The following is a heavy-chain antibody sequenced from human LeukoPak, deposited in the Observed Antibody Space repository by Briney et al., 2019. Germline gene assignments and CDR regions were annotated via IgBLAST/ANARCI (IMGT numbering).Heavy chain of an antibody. V-gene: IGHV3-33*01. CDR2: IWYDGSNK. CDR1: GFTFSSYG. D-gene: IGHD2-2*01. CDR3: ARGLNIVVVPAALGSIDY. J-gene: IGHJ4*02. Sequence: GGSLRLSCAASGFTFSSYGMHWVRQAPGKGLEGVAVIWYDGSNKYYADSVKGRFTISRDNSKNTLYLQMNSLRAEDTAVYYCARGLNIVVVPAALGSIDYWGQGTLVTVSS.